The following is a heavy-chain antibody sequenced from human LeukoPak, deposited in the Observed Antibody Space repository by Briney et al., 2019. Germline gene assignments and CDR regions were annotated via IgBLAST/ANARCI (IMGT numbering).Heavy chain of an antibody. D-gene: IGHD5-18*01. CDR2: IYYSGST. CDR1: GGSISSSSYY. J-gene: IGHJ4*02. V-gene: IGHV4-39*01. CDR3: ARHDMDTAMVGGYYFDY. Sequence: SETLSLTCTVSGGSISSSSYYWGWIRQPPGKGLEWIGSIYYSGSTYYNPSLKSRVTISVDTSKNQFSLKLSSVTAAGTAVYYCARHDMDTAMVGGYYFDYWGQGTLVTVSS.